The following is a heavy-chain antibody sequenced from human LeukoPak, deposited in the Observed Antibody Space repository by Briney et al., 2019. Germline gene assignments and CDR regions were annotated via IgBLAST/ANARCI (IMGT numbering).Heavy chain of an antibody. CDR3: ARGDDYDMKWYFDY. J-gene: IGHJ4*02. Sequence: GGSLRLSCAASGLTFTSYSMNWVRQAPGKGLEWVSSISSSSSYIYYADSVKGRFTISRDNAKNSLYLQMNSLRAEDTAVYYCARGDDYDMKWYFDYWGQGTLVTVSS. V-gene: IGHV3-21*01. CDR2: ISSSSSYI. D-gene: IGHD3-16*01. CDR1: GLTFTSYS.